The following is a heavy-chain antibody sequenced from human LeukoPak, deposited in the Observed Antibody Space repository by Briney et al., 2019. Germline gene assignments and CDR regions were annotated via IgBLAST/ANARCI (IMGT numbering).Heavy chain of an antibody. CDR1: GFTFSSYS. CDR3: ARDGKGSHASHYYYYYMDV. Sequence: PGGSLSLSCAASGFTFSSYSMNGVRQAPGKGLEWVSSISSISSYIYYADSVKGRFTISRDNAKNSLYLQMNSLRAADTAVYYCARDGKGSHASHYYYYYMDVWGKGPTVTVSS. CDR2: ISSISSYI. J-gene: IGHJ6*03. D-gene: IGHD1-26*01. V-gene: IGHV3-21*01.